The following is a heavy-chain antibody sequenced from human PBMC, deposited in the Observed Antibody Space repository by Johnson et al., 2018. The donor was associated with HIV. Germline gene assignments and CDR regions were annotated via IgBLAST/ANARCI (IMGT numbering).Heavy chain of an antibody. Sequence: QLVESGGGLVKPGGSLRLPCAASGFTFSDYYMSWIRQAPGKGLEWVSYISSSGNTIYYADSVKGRFTISRDNAKNSLYLQMNSLRAEDTAVYYCAKDRFSGYDSSGYNRWYVPDAFDIWGQGTMVTVSS. CDR2: ISSSGNTI. CDR3: AKDRFSGYDSSGYNRWYVPDAFDI. D-gene: IGHD3-22*01. J-gene: IGHJ3*02. CDR1: GFTFSDYY. V-gene: IGHV3-11*01.